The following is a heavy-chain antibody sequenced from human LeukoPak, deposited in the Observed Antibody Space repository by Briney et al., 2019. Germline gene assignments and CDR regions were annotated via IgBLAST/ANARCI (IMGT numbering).Heavy chain of an antibody. J-gene: IGHJ4*02. CDR1: GITVSDAW. D-gene: IGHD3-3*01. CDR2: IKSKTHGWTI. CDR3: STDEWQ. Sequence: GGSLRLSCAVSGITVSDAWMSWVRQAPGKGLECVGRIKSKTHGWTIDYAAPVKGRFTISRDDSKNTLFLQMTSLKSEDTAIYYCSTDEWQWGQGALVTVSS. V-gene: IGHV3-15*01.